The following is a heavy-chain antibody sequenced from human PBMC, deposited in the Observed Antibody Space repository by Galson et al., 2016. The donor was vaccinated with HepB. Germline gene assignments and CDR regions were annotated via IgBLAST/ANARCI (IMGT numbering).Heavy chain of an antibody. J-gene: IGHJ4*02. CDR2: ISASGGYI. CDR3: AKDTACTSTSCPGFFDY. Sequence: SLRLSCAASGFTFSSYAMSWVRQAPGKGLEWVSFISASGGYIRYADSVKGRFTISRDTSKNTLSLQMNSLRPEDTAVYFCAKDTACTSTSCPGFFDYWGQGTLVTVSS. V-gene: IGHV3-23*01. D-gene: IGHD2-2*01. CDR1: GFTFSSYA.